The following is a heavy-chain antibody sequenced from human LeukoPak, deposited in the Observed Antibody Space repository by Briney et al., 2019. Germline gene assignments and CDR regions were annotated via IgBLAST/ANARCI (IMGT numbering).Heavy chain of an antibody. V-gene: IGHV3-48*03. D-gene: IGHD1-26*01. J-gene: IGHJ3*02. CDR2: ISSSGSTI. CDR1: GFTFSSYE. Sequence: PGGSLRLSCAASGFTFSSYEMNWVRQAPGKGLEWVSYISSSGSTIYYADSVKGRFTISRDNAKNSLYLQMNSLRAEDTAVYYCARLGRDDASDIWGQGTMVTVSS. CDR3: ARLGRDDASDI.